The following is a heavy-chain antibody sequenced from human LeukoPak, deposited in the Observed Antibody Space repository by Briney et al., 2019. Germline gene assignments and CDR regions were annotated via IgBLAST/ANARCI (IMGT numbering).Heavy chain of an antibody. D-gene: IGHD6-19*01. V-gene: IGHV1-24*01. CDR2: FDPEDGET. Sequence: ASVKVSCKVSAYTHTELSMHWVRQAPGKGLEWMGGFDPEDGETIYAQKFQGRVTMTEDTSTDTAYMELSSLRSEDTAVYYCAAVVIAVAGNHYFDYWGQGTLVTVSS. CDR1: AYTHTELS. J-gene: IGHJ4*02. CDR3: AAVVIAVAGNHYFDY.